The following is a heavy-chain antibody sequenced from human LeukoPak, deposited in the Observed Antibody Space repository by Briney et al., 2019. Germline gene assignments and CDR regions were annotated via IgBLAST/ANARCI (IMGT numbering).Heavy chain of an antibody. CDR2: ISYDGSTK. Sequence: GGSLRLPCAASGFTLSSYAMHWVRQAPGKGLEWVAVISYDGSTKYYTDSAKGRFTISRDNSKNTLFLQMNSLRAEDAALYFGARVRSTTCLDYWGQGALVTVSS. CDR3: ARVRSTTCLDY. V-gene: IGHV3-30*10. CDR1: GFTLSSYA. D-gene: IGHD6-13*01. J-gene: IGHJ4*02.